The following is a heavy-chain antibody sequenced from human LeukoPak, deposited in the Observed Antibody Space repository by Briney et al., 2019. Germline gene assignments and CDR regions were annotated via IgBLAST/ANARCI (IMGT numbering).Heavy chain of an antibody. CDR3: AKQAWDYGDLNFDY. Sequence: PGGSLRLSCAASGFTFSGYAMSWVRQAPGEGVEWVSAISGSGGSTYYADSVKGRFTISRDNSKNTLYLQMNSLRAEDTAVYYCAKQAWDYGDLNFDYWGQGTLVTVSS. J-gene: IGHJ4*02. CDR2: ISGSGGST. CDR1: GFTFSGYA. V-gene: IGHV3-23*01. D-gene: IGHD4-17*01.